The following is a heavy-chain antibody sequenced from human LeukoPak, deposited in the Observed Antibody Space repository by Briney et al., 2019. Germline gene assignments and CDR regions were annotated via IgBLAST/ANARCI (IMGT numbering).Heavy chain of an antibody. CDR3: ARENWRSKSIDFDS. V-gene: IGHV4-34*01. J-gene: IGHJ4*02. CDR2: INHSGST. Sequence: SETLSLTCAVYGGSFSGYYWSWIRQPPGKGLEWIGEINHSGSTHYNPSLKSRVTISVDTSKNQFSLKLSSVTAADTAAYFCARENWRSKSIDFDSWGQGTLVTVSS. D-gene: IGHD6-6*01. CDR1: GGSFSGYY.